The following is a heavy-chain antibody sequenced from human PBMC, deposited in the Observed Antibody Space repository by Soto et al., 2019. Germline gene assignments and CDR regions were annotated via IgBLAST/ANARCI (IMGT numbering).Heavy chain of an antibody. J-gene: IGHJ4*02. Sequence: EVQLVESGGDLVKPGGSLRLSCADSGFTFSSYSMNWVRQAAGKGLEWVSSISSSSTYIYYADSVKGRFTISRDNAKNSLYLQMNSLSAEDTALYYCARGGREITRHLDYWGRGTLVTVSS. CDR2: ISSSSTYI. CDR1: GFTFSSYS. D-gene: IGHD3-10*01. V-gene: IGHV3-21*01. CDR3: ARGGREITRHLDY.